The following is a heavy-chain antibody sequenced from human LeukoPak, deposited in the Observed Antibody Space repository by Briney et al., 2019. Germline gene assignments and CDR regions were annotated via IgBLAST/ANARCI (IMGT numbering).Heavy chain of an antibody. V-gene: IGHV3-43D*03. J-gene: IGHJ4*02. CDR1: GFTFDDYA. Sequence: PGRSLRLSCAASGFTFDDYAMHWVRQAPGKGLEWVSLISWDGGSTYYADSVKGRFTISRDNSKNSLYLQMNSLRAEDTALYYCAKDSRPGFFDYWGQGTLVTVSS. CDR2: ISWDGGST. D-gene: IGHD2-15*01. CDR3: AKDSRPGFFDY.